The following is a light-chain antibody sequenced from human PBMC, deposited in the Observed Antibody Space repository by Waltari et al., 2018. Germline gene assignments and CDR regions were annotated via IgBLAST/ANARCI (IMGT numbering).Light chain of an antibody. CDR1: SNNVGDQG. V-gene: IGLV10-54*01. CDR3: TAWDSSLSAVV. Sequence: QAGLTQPPSVSKGLRQTATLTCTGNSNNVGDQGAAWLQQHQGHPHKLLFYRNNNRPSGISERLSASRSGNTASLTITGLQPEDEADYYCTAWDSSLSAVVFGGGTKLTVL. CDR2: RNN. J-gene: IGLJ2*01.